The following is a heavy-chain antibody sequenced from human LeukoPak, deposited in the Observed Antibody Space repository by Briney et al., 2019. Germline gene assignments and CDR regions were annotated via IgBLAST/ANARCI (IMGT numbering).Heavy chain of an antibody. CDR2: IYRDGDA. D-gene: IGHD3-10*01. Sequence: PSETLSLTCNVSYYSISRGHYWGWIRQPPGKGLEWIGSIYRDGDATYNPSLKSRVTTSVDTSKNQLFLKLTSVTASDTAMYYCARDSGTTGEVKFDPWGQGTLVTVSS. V-gene: IGHV4-38-2*02. CDR3: ARDSGTTGEVKFDP. CDR1: YYSISRGHY. J-gene: IGHJ5*02.